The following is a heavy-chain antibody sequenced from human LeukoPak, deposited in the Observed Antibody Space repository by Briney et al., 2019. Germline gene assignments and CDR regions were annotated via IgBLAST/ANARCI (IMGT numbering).Heavy chain of an antibody. J-gene: IGHJ4*02. V-gene: IGHV1-18*01. CDR1: GYTFTSYG. CDR3: ARVIPVPVGYCSSTSCYTKPLGGDY. D-gene: IGHD2-2*02. Sequence: GASVKVSCKASGYTFTSYGISWVRQAPGQGLEWMGWISAYNGNTNYAQKLQGRVTMTTDTSTSTAYMELRSLRSDDTAVYYCARVIPVPVGYCSSTSCYTKPLGGDYWGQGTLVTVSS. CDR2: ISAYNGNT.